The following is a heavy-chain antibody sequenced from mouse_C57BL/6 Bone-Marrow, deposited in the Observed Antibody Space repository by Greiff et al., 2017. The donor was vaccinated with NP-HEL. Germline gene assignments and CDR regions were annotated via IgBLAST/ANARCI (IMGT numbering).Heavy chain of an antibody. CDR2: IDPENGDT. CDR3: TVYHYDFDY. Sequence: VQLQQSGAELVRPGASVKLSCTASGFNIKDDYMHWVKQRPEQGLEWIGWIDPENGDTEYASKFQGKATITADTSSNTAYLQLSSLTSEDTAFYYCTVYHYDFDYWGQGTTLTVSS. D-gene: IGHD2-4*01. J-gene: IGHJ2*01. V-gene: IGHV14-4*01. CDR1: GFNIKDDY.